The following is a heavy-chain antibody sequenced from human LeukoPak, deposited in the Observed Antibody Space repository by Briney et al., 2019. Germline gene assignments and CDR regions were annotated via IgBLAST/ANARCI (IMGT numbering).Heavy chain of an antibody. Sequence: ASVKVSCKASGYTFTGYYMHWVRQAPGQGLEWMGWINPNSGDTNYAQKFQGRVTMTRDTSISTAYMELSRLRSDDTAVYYCAREEGFCRTSSCSAPFDYWGQGTLVTVSS. CDR1: GYTFTGYY. D-gene: IGHD2-2*01. CDR2: INPNSGDT. V-gene: IGHV1-2*02. CDR3: AREEGFCRTSSCSAPFDY. J-gene: IGHJ4*02.